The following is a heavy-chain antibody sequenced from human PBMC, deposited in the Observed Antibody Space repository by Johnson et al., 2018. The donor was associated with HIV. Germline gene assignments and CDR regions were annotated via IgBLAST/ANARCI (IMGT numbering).Heavy chain of an antibody. CDR3: ARDGQDRDDAFDI. V-gene: IGHV3-53*01. CDR2: IYSGGST. Sequence: VQLVESGGGVVQPGRSLRLSCAASGFTVSSNYMSWVRQAPGKGLEWVSVIYSGGSTYYADSVKGRFTISRDNSKNTLYLQMNSLRAEDTAVYYCARDGQDRDDAFDIWGQGTMVTVSS. D-gene: IGHD3-22*01. CDR1: GFTVSSNY. J-gene: IGHJ3*02.